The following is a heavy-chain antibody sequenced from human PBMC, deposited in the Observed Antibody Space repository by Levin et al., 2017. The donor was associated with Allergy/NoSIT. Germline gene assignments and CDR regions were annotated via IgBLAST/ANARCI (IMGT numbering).Heavy chain of an antibody. Sequence: GGSLRLSCEASGLIFSRSGMHWVRQAPGKGLEWVAVIWNDGRDEFYADSVKGRFISSRDNSKNTLYLQMNSLRAEDTATYYCARDKGTSYQDNWGQGTLVIVSS. V-gene: IGHV3-33*01. CDR2: IWNDGRDE. CDR3: ARDKGTSYQDN. D-gene: IGHD1-26*01. J-gene: IGHJ4*02. CDR1: GLIFSRSG.